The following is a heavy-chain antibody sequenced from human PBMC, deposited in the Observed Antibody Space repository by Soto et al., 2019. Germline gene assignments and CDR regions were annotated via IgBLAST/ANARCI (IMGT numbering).Heavy chain of an antibody. V-gene: IGHV2-5*01. Sequence: QITLKESGPTLVKPTQPLTLTCTFSGFSLNSSGVRVGWVRQPPGRALEWRAVIYWTDDKRYSPTLKSRISITQDTSTTRVLLTRTYMDPMDAAIFFCVHNLPVTMSAFDIWGQGTMVTVSS. CDR2: IYWTDDK. J-gene: IGHJ3*02. D-gene: IGHD4-17*01. CDR3: VHNLPVTMSAFDI. CDR1: GFSLNSSGVR.